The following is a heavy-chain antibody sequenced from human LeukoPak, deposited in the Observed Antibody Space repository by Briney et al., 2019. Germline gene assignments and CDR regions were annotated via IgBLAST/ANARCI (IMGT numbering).Heavy chain of an antibody. CDR2: ISSSSDYI. Sequence: GGSLRLSCAASGSTFRSYSMTWVRQAPGKGLEWVSSISSSSDYILYADSVKGRFIISRDNSKNTLYLQMNCLRAEDTAVYYCAREGPYYDFWSGYYSGAFDIWGQGTMVTVSS. V-gene: IGHV3-21*04. CDR1: GSTFRSYS. D-gene: IGHD3-3*01. CDR3: AREGPYYDFWSGYYSGAFDI. J-gene: IGHJ3*02.